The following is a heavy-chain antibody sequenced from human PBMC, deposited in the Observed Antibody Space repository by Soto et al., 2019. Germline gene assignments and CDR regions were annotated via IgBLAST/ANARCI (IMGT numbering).Heavy chain of an antibody. CDR1: GYTFTSYD. J-gene: IGHJ4*02. CDR3: AREKSGYYDY. CDR2: MNPNSGNT. D-gene: IGHD3-3*01. Sequence: QVQLVQSGAEVKKPGASVKVSCKASGYTFTSYDINWVRQATGQGLEWMGWMNPNSGNTGYAQKFQGKVTMTRSTSRSTADMELSSLRSEETAVYYCAREKSGYYDYWGQGTLVTVSS. V-gene: IGHV1-8*01.